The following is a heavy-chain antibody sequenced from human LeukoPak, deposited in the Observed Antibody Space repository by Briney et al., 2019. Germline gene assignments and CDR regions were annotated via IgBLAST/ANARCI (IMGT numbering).Heavy chain of an antibody. CDR3: AREGHYDSSGYSPLGF. J-gene: IGHJ4*02. CDR2: IIPVFTNA. CDR1: GVTFSTSG. V-gene: IGHV1-69*01. Sequence: ASVKVSCKASGVTFSTSGTNWVRQAPGQGLEWIGGIIPVFTNANYAQKFQGRVTITADESTSTAYMELSSLTAEDTAMYYCAREGHYDSSGYSPLGFWGQGTLVAVSS. D-gene: IGHD3-22*01.